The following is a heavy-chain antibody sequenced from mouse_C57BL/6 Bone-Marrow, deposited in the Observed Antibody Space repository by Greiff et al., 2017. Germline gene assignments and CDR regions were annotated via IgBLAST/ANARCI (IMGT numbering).Heavy chain of an antibody. CDR1: GYTFTTYP. J-gene: IGHJ3*01. D-gene: IGHD2-10*01. CDR2: FHPYNDDT. CDR3: AKKPYYGNYCAY. Sequence: QVQLKESGAELVKPGASVKMSCKASGYTFTTYPIEWMKQNHGKSLEWIGNFHPYNDDTKYNEKFKGKATLTVEKSSSTVYLELSRLTSDDSAVYYSAKKPYYGNYCAYWGQGTLVTVSA. V-gene: IGHV1-47*01.